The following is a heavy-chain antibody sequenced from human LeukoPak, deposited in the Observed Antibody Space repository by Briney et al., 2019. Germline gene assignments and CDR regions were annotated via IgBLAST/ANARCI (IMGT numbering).Heavy chain of an antibody. J-gene: IGHJ4*02. Sequence: GGSLRLSCAASGFTFSHAYMSWVRQAPGKGLEWVGRIKSKTDGGATDYAAPVKGRFIISGDDSRNTLYLQMNSLKTEDTAVYYCTTDAGYSSGWYNWWGQGTLVTVSS. V-gene: IGHV3-15*01. CDR1: GFTFSHAY. D-gene: IGHD6-13*01. CDR2: IKSKTDGGAT. CDR3: TTDAGYSSGWYNW.